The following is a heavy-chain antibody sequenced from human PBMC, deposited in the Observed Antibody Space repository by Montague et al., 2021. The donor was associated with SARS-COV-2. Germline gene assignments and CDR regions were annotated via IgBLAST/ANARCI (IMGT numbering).Heavy chain of an antibody. CDR3: AREDRWNWFAP. CDR2: IYYRGST. V-gene: IGHV4-59*12. CDR1: GGSINNSY. Sequence: SETLSLTCTVSGGSINNSYWSWIRQPPGKGLEWIGYIYYRGSTNYNPSLKTRVIISVDPAKNQFSLKMSSVAAADTAVYYCAREDRWNWFAPWGQGTLVIVSS. J-gene: IGHJ5*02. D-gene: IGHD5-24*01.